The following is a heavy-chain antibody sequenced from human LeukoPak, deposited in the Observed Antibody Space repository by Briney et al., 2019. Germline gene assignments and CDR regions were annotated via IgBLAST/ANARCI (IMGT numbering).Heavy chain of an antibody. CDR2: IYYSGSA. CDR1: GGSISSGNYY. V-gene: IGHV4-31*03. D-gene: IGHD3-10*01. Sequence: PSQTLSLTCIVSGGSISSGNYYWNWIRQHPGKGLEWIGYIYYSGSAYYNPSLKSRLIISVDTSKNQFSLKLSSVTAADTAVYYCARGPLTLLWFGKTAGYGMDVWGQGTTVTVSS. CDR3: ARGPLTLLWFGKTAGYGMDV. J-gene: IGHJ6*02.